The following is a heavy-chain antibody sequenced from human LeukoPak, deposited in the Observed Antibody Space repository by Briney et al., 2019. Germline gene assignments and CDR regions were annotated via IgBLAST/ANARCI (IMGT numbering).Heavy chain of an antibody. V-gene: IGHV4-39*07. CDR2: IYYSGST. Sequence: PSETLSLTCTVSGASFSSSTYYWGWIRQPPGKGLEWIGSIYYSGSTNYNPSLKSRVTISVDTSKNQFSLKLSSVTAADTAVYYCARADIVVVPASGFHDAFDIWGQGTMVTVSS. D-gene: IGHD2-2*01. CDR3: ARADIVVVPASGFHDAFDI. CDR1: GASFSSSTYY. J-gene: IGHJ3*02.